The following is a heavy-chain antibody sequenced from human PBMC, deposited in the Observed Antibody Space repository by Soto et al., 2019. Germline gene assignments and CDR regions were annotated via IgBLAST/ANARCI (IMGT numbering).Heavy chain of an antibody. D-gene: IGHD3-3*01. CDR2: IYYSGST. V-gene: IGHV4-59*01. CDR1: GGSISSYY. CDR3: ARDMIFGVAPRARWFDP. J-gene: IGHJ5*02. Sequence: SETLSLTCTVSGGSISSYYWSWIRQPPGKGLEWIGYIYYSGSTNYNPSLKSRVTISVDTSKNQFSLKLSSVTAADTAVYYCARDMIFGVAPRARWFDPWGQGTLVTVSS.